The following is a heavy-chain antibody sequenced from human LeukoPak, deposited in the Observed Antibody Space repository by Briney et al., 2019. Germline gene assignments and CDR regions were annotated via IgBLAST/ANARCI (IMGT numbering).Heavy chain of an antibody. D-gene: IGHD6-19*01. Sequence: GGSLRLSCVDSGFTFSTYSMNWVRQAPGKGLEWVSSISSSSSYIYYGDSVKGRFTISRDNAKNSLYLQMNSLRAEDTALYYCARVQDSSGWYLLDYWGQGTLVTVSS. CDR1: GFTFSTYS. J-gene: IGHJ4*02. V-gene: IGHV3-21*04. CDR2: ISSSSSYI. CDR3: ARVQDSSGWYLLDY.